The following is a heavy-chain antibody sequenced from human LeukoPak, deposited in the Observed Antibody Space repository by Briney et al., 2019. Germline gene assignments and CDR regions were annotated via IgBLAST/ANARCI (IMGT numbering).Heavy chain of an antibody. Sequence: PGGSLRLSCAASGFTLSSYAVSWVRQAPGKGLSWVSTISGSGDSTYYTNSVKGRFTISRDNSKNTLYLQMNSLRAEDTAVYYCAKDTSIGRYCTNGVCSPFDYWGQGTLVTVSS. V-gene: IGHV3-23*01. CDR2: ISGSGDST. J-gene: IGHJ4*02. CDR1: GFTLSSYA. D-gene: IGHD2-8*01. CDR3: AKDTSIGRYCTNGVCSPFDY.